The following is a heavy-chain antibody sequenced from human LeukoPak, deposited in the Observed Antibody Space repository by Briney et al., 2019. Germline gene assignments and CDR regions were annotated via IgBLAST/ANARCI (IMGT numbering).Heavy chain of an antibody. V-gene: IGHV3-21*01. D-gene: IGHD2-2*02. Sequence: GGSLRLSCAASGFTFSSYSMNGVRQAPGKGLEGVSSISSSSSYIYYADSVKGRFTISRDNAKNSLYLQMNSLRAEDTAVYYCARELPRRDIVVVPAAITLSWFDPWGQGTLVTVSS. CDR1: GFTFSSYS. J-gene: IGHJ5*02. CDR3: ARELPRRDIVVVPAAITLSWFDP. CDR2: ISSSSSYI.